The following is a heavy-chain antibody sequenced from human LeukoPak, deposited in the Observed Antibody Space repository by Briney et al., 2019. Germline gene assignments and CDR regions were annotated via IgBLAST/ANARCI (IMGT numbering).Heavy chain of an antibody. V-gene: IGHV4-38-2*01. CDR2: IYHSGST. CDR1: GYSISSGYY. CDR3: ARGYRQQLPPHAFDI. J-gene: IGHJ3*02. Sequence: SETLSLTCAVSGYSISSGYYWGWIRQPPGKGLEWIGSIYHSGSTYYNPSLKSRVTISVDTSKNQFSLKLSSVTAADTAVYYCARGYRQQLPPHAFDIWGQGTMVTVSS. D-gene: IGHD6-13*01.